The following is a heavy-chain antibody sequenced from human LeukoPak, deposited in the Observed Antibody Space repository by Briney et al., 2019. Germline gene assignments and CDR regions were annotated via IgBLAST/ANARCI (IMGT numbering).Heavy chain of an antibody. V-gene: IGHV3-7*01. J-gene: IGHJ4*02. D-gene: IGHD3-16*02. CDR2: IKQDGSEK. CDR1: GFTFSSYW. CDR3: ARDNMITFGGVIVYLGY. Sequence: PGGSLRLSCAASGFTFSSYWMSWVRQAPGKGLEWVANIKQDGSEKYYVDPVKGRFTISRDNAKNSLYLQMNSLRAEDTAVYYCARDNMITFGGVIVYLGYWGQGTLVTVSS.